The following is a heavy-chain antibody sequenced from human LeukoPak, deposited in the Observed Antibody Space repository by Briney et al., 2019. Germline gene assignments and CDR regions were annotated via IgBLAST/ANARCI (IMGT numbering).Heavy chain of an antibody. CDR3: ARQRFGELRVHFDS. CDR1: GGSISNYY. V-gene: IGHV4-59*08. J-gene: IGHJ5*01. Sequence: SETLSLTCTVSGGSISNYYWSWIRQPPGKGLEWIGYLYYSGSTDYNPSLKSRVTISVDTSKRQFYLKLKSVTAADTAVYYCARQRFGELRVHFDSWGLGTLVTVSS. D-gene: IGHD3-10*01. CDR2: LYYSGST.